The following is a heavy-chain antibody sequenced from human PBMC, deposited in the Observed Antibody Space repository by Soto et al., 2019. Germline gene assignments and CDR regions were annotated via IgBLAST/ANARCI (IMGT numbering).Heavy chain of an antibody. CDR2: VTGSGVST. D-gene: IGHD3-22*01. CDR1: GDSFSTYV. V-gene: IGHV3-23*01. CDR3: ARSYDSSGYYRFDS. Sequence: GGSLRLSCVVSGDSFSTYVMNWVRQAPGKGLEWVSGVTGSGVSTWYADSVKGRFTISRDNSKSTLYLQVNSLRTEDMAVYYCARSYDSSGYYRFDSWGQGTLVTVSS. J-gene: IGHJ4*02.